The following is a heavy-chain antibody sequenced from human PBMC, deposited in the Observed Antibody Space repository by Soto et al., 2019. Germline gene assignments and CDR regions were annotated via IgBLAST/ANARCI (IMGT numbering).Heavy chain of an antibody. J-gene: IGHJ6*02. CDR3: ARDTNETRHGMEV. CDR1: GFTVVINY. Sequence: WESXRLSCSSSGFTVVINYIILVRQAPGKGLECVSVIYSGGSTYYADSVRGRFTISRDNSKNTLYLQMKSLRAEDTAVYYCARDTNETRHGMEVWGQGTTVTVS. CDR2: IYSGGST. V-gene: IGHV3-53*01. D-gene: IGHD2-8*01.